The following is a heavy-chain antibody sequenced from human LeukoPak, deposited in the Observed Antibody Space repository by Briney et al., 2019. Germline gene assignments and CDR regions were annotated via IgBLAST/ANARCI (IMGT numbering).Heavy chain of an antibody. CDR3: AKTIPYWYFDL. CDR2: INTDGSDT. D-gene: IGHD5-24*01. J-gene: IGHJ2*01. CDR1: GFTFSDSW. V-gene: IGHV3-74*01. Sequence: GGSLRLSCAASGFTFSDSWMHWVRQPPGEGLVGVSRINTDGSDTTYADSVKGRFTISRDNAKSTLYLQMNSLRAEDTAIYYCAKTIPYWYFDLWGHGTLVTVSS.